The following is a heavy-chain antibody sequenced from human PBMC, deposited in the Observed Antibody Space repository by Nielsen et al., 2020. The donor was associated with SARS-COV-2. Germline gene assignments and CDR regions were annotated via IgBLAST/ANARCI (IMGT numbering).Heavy chain of an antibody. J-gene: IGHJ4*02. CDR1: GDSISSGNW. CDR3: ARTKGYSYGYLDY. V-gene: IGHV4-4*02. CDR2: IYHSGST. D-gene: IGHD5-18*01. Sequence: SETLSLTCAVSGDSISSGNWWSWVRQPPGKGLEWIGEIYHSGSTNYNPSLKSRVTISVDKSKNQFSLKLSSVTAADTAVYYCARTKGYSYGYLDYWGQGTLVTVSS.